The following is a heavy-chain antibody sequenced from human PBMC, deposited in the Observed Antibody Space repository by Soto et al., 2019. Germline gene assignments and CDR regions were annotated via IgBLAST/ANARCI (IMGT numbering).Heavy chain of an antibody. CDR2: IYYSGST. J-gene: IGHJ3*02. Sequence: PSETLSLTCSVAGGSISSGGYYWSWIRQPPGKGLEWIGYIYYSGSTYYNPSLKSRVTISVDTSKNQFSLKLSSVTAADTAVYYCARGTLRSHAFDIWGQGTMVTVSS. V-gene: IGHV4-30-4*01. CDR1: GGSISSGGYY. CDR3: ARGTLRSHAFDI.